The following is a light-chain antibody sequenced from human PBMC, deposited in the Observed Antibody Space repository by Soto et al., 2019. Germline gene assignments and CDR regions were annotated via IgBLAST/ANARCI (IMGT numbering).Light chain of an antibody. Sequence: QSALTQPPSASGSPGQSVTISCTGTTSDVGGYNYVSWYQQHPGKAPKVMIYEVSQRPSGVPDRFSGSKPGHTAYLTVSGLQPEDEAEYYCCSYAGSDIFYVFGTGTKVTVL. V-gene: IGLV2-8*01. CDR3: CSYAGSDIFYV. J-gene: IGLJ1*01. CDR1: TSDVGGYNY. CDR2: EVS.